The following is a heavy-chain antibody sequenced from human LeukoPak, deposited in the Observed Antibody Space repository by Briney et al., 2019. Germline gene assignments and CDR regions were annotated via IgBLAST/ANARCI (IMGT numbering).Heavy chain of an antibody. CDR3: ARAGYRGRFDY. V-gene: IGHV3-30-3*01. J-gene: IGHJ4*02. CDR1: GFTFSSYA. D-gene: IGHD5-12*01. Sequence: GGSLRLSCAASGFTFSSYAMSWVRQAPGKGLEWVAVISYDGSNKYYADSVKGRFTISRDNSKNTLYLQMNSLRAEDTAVYYCARAGYRGRFDYWGQGTLVTVSS. CDR2: ISYDGSNK.